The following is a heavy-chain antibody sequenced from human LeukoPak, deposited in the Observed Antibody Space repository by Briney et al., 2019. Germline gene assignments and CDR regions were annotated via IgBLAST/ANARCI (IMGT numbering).Heavy chain of an antibody. CDR2: IYTSGST. Sequence: SQTLSLTCTVSGGSISSGSYYWSWIRQPAGKGLEWIGRIYTSGSTNYYPSLKSRVTISVDTSKNQFSLKLSSVTAADTAVYYCVREGQLVAVNWFDPWGQGTLVTVSS. CDR3: VREGQLVAVNWFDP. CDR1: GGSISSGSYY. J-gene: IGHJ5*02. D-gene: IGHD6-6*01. V-gene: IGHV4-61*02.